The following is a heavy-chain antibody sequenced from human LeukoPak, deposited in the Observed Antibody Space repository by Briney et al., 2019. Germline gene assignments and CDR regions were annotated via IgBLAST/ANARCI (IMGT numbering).Heavy chain of an antibody. Sequence: PGGSLRLSCAASGFTFNNYGMHWVRQAPGKGLEWVAVISYDGRNKHYPDSVKGRFTISRDNSKNTLYLQMNSLRAEDTAVYYCAKEIYSDSSAYVDYWGQGTLVTVSS. D-gene: IGHD3-22*01. CDR1: GFTFNNYG. V-gene: IGHV3-30*18. CDR2: ISYDGRNK. CDR3: AKEIYSDSSAYVDY. J-gene: IGHJ4*02.